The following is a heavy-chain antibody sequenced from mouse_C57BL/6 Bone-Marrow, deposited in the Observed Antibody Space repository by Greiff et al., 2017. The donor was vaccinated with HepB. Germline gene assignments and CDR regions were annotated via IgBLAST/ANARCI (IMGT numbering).Heavy chain of an antibody. D-gene: IGHD2-4*01. V-gene: IGHV5-17*01. CDR3: ARRRGYDYDGPWYFDV. J-gene: IGHJ1*03. CDR1: GFTFSDYG. Sequence: EVHLVESGGGLVKPGGSLKLSCAASGFTFSDYGMHWVRQAPEKGLEWVAYISSGSSTIYYADTVKGRFTISRDNAKNTLFLQMTSLRSEDTAMYYCARRRGYDYDGPWYFDVWGTGTTVTVSS. CDR2: ISSGSSTI.